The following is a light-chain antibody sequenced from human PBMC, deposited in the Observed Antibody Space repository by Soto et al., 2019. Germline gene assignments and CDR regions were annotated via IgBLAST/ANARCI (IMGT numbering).Light chain of an antibody. V-gene: IGLV2-23*02. J-gene: IGLJ3*02. CDR3: CSYVTNRRV. CDR2: EVN. Sequence: SVLTQPASVSGSPGQSITISCSGTYNLGSCYQQHPGKAPKLMIFEVNKRPSGVSYRFSGSKSGNTASLTISALQAEDEADYFCCSYVTNRRVFGGGTQLTVL. CDR1: YNL.